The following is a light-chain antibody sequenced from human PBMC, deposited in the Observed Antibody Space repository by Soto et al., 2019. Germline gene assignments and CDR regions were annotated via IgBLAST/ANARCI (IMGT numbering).Light chain of an antibody. CDR1: QTISSW. CDR2: KAS. V-gene: IGKV1-5*03. J-gene: IGKJ1*01. Sequence: DIQMTQSPSTLSGSVGDRVTITRRASQTISSWLAWYQQKPGKAPKLLIYKASTLKSGVPSRFSGSGSGTEFTLTISSLQSDDFATYYCQHYNSYSEAFGQGTKVELK. CDR3: QHYNSYSEA.